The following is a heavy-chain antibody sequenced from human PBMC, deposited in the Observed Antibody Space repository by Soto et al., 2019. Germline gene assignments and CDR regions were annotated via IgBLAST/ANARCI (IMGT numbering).Heavy chain of an antibody. CDR1: GFTFSSYG. D-gene: IGHD3-10*01. V-gene: IGHV3-33*01. J-gene: IGHJ6*02. CDR2: IWYDGSNK. Sequence: PGGSLRLSCAASGFTFSSYGMHWVRQAPGKGLEWVAVIWYDGSNKYYADSVKGRFTISRDNSKNTLYLQMNSLRAEDTAVYYSARDVIDGYYYGPYYYYYGMDVWGQGTTVTVSS. CDR3: ARDVIDGYYYGPYYYYYGMDV.